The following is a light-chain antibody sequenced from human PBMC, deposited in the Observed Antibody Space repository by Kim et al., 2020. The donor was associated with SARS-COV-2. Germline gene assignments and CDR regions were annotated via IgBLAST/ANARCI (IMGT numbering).Light chain of an antibody. CDR3: QQYDTSPSWT. Sequence: ERATLSCRASHTVSSSYLAWYQPKPGQAPRLLMYGTSKRATGIPDRFSGSGSGSGTDFTLTINRLEPEDFAVYYCQQYDTSPSWTFGPGTKVDIK. J-gene: IGKJ1*01. V-gene: IGKV3-20*01. CDR1: HTVSSSY. CDR2: GTS.